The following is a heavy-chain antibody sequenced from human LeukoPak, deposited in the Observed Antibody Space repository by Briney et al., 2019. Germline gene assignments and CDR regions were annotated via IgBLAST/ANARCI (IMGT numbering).Heavy chain of an antibody. Sequence: SGTLSLTCTVSGGSISSYYWSWIRQPPGKGLEWIGYIYYSGSTNYNPSLKSRVTISVDTSKNQFSLKLSSVTAADTAVYYCARGVVYPRYFDLWGRGTLVTVSS. J-gene: IGHJ2*01. V-gene: IGHV4-59*01. CDR1: GGSISSYY. CDR3: ARGVVYPRYFDL. CDR2: IYYSGST. D-gene: IGHD3-3*01.